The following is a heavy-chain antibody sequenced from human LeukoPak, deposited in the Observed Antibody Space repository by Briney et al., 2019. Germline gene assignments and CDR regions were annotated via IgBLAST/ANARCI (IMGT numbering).Heavy chain of an antibody. Sequence: SETLSLTCAVSGASISHIHWWSWVRQPPGKGLEWIGEIYHSGSTHYNPSLKSRVTISVDKSKNQFSLKLESVTAADTAVYYCARGPGDYVWGSYRYRQYFDYWGQGTLVTVSS. CDR1: GASISHIHW. D-gene: IGHD3-16*02. CDR3: ARGPGDYVWGSYRYRQYFDY. CDR2: IYHSGST. J-gene: IGHJ4*02. V-gene: IGHV4-4*02.